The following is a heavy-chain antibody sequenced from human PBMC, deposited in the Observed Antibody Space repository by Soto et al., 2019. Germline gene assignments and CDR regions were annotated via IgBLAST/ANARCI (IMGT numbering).Heavy chain of an antibody. D-gene: IGHD6-13*01. CDR3: ARGSSPADFDS. CDR2: INSYNGKT. CDR1: GYTFPNYG. Sequence: QVHLVQSGAEVKKPGASVKVSCKTSGYTFPNYGINWVRQAPGQGLEWMGWINSYNGKTNYAQRLQGRVTMTTDTSTTTAYMELRSLRSDDTAVYYCARGSSPADFDSWGQGTRVTVS. V-gene: IGHV1-18*01. J-gene: IGHJ4*02.